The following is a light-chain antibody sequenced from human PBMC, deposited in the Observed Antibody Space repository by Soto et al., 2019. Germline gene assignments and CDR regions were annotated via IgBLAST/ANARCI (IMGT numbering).Light chain of an antibody. CDR1: SSDVGGYNY. CDR2: EVS. V-gene: IGLV2-14*01. CDR3: SSYSGSSTPYV. Sequence: QSVLTQPASVSGSPGQSITISCIGTSSDVGGYNYVSWYQQHPGKAPKLIIYEVSNRPSGVSNRFSGSKSANTASLTISGLXAEDEAAYYCSSYSGSSTPYVFGTGTKVTVL. J-gene: IGLJ1*01.